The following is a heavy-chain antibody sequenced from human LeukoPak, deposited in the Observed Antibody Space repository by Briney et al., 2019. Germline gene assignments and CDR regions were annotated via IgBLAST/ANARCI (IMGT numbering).Heavy chain of an antibody. CDR1: GFTFSDYY. CDR3: ARGYGSGRYSNWFDP. CDR2: ISESGGTI. D-gene: IGHD3-10*01. J-gene: IGHJ5*02. V-gene: IGHV3-11*04. Sequence: PGGSLRLSCAASGFTFSDYYMTWIRQAPGKGLDWVSYISESGGTIHYADSVKGRFIISRDNAKNSLYLQMNGPRAEDTAVYYCARGYGSGRYSNWFDPWGQGTLVTVSS.